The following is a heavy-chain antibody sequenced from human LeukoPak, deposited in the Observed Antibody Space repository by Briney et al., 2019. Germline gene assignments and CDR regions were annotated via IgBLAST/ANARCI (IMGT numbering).Heavy chain of an antibody. J-gene: IGHJ6*02. V-gene: IGHV5-51*01. CDR3: ARHGITMVRGVNRTDYGMDV. CDR2: IYPGDSDT. Sequence: GESLKISCKGSGYRFSSYWIDWVRQLPGKGLEWMGIIYPGDSDTRYSPSFQGQVTISVDKSISTAYLQWSSLKASDTAMYYCARHGITMVRGVNRTDYGMDVWGQGTTVTVSS. D-gene: IGHD3-10*01. CDR1: GYRFSSYW.